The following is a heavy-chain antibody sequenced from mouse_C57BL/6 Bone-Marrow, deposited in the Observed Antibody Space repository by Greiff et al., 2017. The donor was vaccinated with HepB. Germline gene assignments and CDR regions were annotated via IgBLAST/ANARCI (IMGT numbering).Heavy chain of an antibody. V-gene: IGHV1-75*01. Sequence: QVQLQQSGPELVKPGASVKISCKASGYTFTDYYINWVKQRPGQGLEWIGWIFPGSGSTYYNEKFKGKATLTVDKSSSTAYMLLSSLTSEDSAVYFCSLITTVVARFDYWGQGTTLTVSS. CDR2: IFPGSGST. CDR1: GYTFTDYY. J-gene: IGHJ2*01. D-gene: IGHD1-1*01. CDR3: SLITTVVARFDY.